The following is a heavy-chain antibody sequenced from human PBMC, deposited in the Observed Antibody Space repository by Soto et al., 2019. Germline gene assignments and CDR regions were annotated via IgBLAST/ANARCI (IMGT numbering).Heavy chain of an antibody. V-gene: IGHV6-1*01. CDR1: GDSVSSNSAA. CDR3: ARGGYSRSWLQDV. D-gene: IGHD6-13*01. CDR2: TYYRSKWYY. J-gene: IGHJ6*02. Sequence: PSQTLSLTCAISGDSVSSNSAAWNWIRQSPSRGLEWLGRTYYRSKWYYDYAVSVKSRITINPDTSKNQFSLQLTSVTPEDTGINYCARGGYSRSWLQDVWGQGTTVTVSS.